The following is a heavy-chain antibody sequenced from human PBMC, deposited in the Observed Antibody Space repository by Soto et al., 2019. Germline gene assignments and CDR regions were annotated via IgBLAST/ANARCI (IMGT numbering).Heavy chain of an antibody. CDR3: ARGYYGSESGGYYFDY. V-gene: IGHV4-61*01. CDR1: GGSVSSGSHY. J-gene: IGHJ4*02. Sequence: SETLSLTCTVSGGSVSSGSHYWSWIRQPPGKGLEWIGYIYYSGSTNYNPSLKSRVIISVDTSKNQFSLNLSSVTAADTAVYYCARGYYGSESGGYYFDYWGQGTLVTVSS. D-gene: IGHD3-10*01. CDR2: IYYSGST.